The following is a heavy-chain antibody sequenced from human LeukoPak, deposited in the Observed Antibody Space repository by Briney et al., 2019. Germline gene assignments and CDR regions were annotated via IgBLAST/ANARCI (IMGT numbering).Heavy chain of an antibody. V-gene: IGHV3-21*01. D-gene: IGHD3-3*01. CDR3: ARAAGLRFLEWLLGAFDI. CDR2: ISSSSSYI. Sequence: PGGSLRLSCAASGFTFSSYSMNWVRQAPGKGLEWVSSISSSSSYIYYADSVKGRFTISRDNAKNSLYLQMNSLRAEDTAVYYCARAAGLRFLEWLLGAFDIWGQGTVVTVSS. CDR1: GFTFSSYS. J-gene: IGHJ3*02.